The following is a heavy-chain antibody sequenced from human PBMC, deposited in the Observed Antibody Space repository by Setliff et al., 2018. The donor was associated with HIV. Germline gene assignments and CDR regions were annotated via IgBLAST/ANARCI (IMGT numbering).Heavy chain of an antibody. V-gene: IGHV4-61*02. CDR3: ARDRLTYYFDY. D-gene: IGHD3-22*01. Sequence: PSETLSLTCTVSGDSISSGGYYWSWIRQPAGKGLEWIGRFYTSGSTNYNPSLKGRVTMSVDTSKNQSSLKLSSVTAADTAVYYCARDRLTYYFDYWGQGILVTVSS. CDR2: FYTSGST. CDR1: GDSISSGGYY. J-gene: IGHJ4*02.